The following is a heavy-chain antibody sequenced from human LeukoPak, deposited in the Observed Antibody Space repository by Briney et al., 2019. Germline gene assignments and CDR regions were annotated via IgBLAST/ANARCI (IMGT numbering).Heavy chain of an antibody. J-gene: IGHJ4*02. CDR3: ARRFKWFDMEFDY. Sequence: SETLSLTCAVYGGSFSGYYWSWIRQPPGKGLEWIGEINHSGSTNYNPSLKSRVTISVDTSKNQFSLKLSSVTAADTAVYYCARRFKWFDMEFDYWGQGTLVTVSS. V-gene: IGHV4-34*01. CDR2: INHSGST. D-gene: IGHD3-10*01. CDR1: GGSFSGYY.